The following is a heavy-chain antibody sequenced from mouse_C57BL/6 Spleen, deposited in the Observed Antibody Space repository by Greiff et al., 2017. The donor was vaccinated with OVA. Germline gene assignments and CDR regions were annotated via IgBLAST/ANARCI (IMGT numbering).Heavy chain of an antibody. V-gene: IGHV1-74*01. CDR3: AIIGRPCAMDY. Sequence: QVQLQQPGAELVKPGASVKVSCKASGYTFTSYWMHWVKQRPGQGLEWIGRIHPSDGDTNYNQKFKGKATLTVDKSSSTAYMQLSSLTSEDSAVYCCAIIGRPCAMDYWGQGTSVTVSS. CDR2: IHPSDGDT. CDR1: GYTFTSYW. J-gene: IGHJ4*01. D-gene: IGHD3-3*01.